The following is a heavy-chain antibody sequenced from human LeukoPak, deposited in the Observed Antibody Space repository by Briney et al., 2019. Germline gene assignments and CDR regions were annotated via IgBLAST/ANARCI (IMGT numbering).Heavy chain of an antibody. CDR2: IYYSGST. Sequence: SETLSLTCTVSGGSIRSYYWSWIRQPPGKGLEWIGYIYYSGSTYYNPSLKSRVTISVDTSKYQFSLKLSSVTAADTAVYYCARTLITMVRGVHKYYFDYWGQGTLVTVSS. D-gene: IGHD3-10*01. CDR1: GGSIRSYY. J-gene: IGHJ4*02. CDR3: ARTLITMVRGVHKYYFDY. V-gene: IGHV4-59*06.